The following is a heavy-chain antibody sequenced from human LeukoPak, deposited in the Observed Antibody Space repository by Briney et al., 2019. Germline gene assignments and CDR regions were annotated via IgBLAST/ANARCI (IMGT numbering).Heavy chain of an antibody. J-gene: IGHJ4*02. D-gene: IGHD6-6*01. Sequence: GGSLRLSCAASGFTFSSYEMNWVRQAPGKGLEWVSYISSGSTIYYADSVKGRFTISRDNAKNSLYLQMNSLRDEDTAIYYCARERSSNSSGLDWDQGTLVTVSS. CDR2: ISSGSTI. CDR1: GFTFSSYE. CDR3: ARERSSNSSGLD. V-gene: IGHV3-48*03.